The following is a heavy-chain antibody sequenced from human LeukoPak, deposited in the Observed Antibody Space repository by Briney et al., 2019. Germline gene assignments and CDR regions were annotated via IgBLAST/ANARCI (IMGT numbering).Heavy chain of an antibody. D-gene: IGHD3-22*01. CDR2: ISAYNGNT. J-gene: IGHJ4*02. CDR3: ARVPGYYDKADFDY. Sequence: GASVKVSCKASGYTFTSYGISWVRQAPGQGLECMGWISAYNGNTNYAQKLQGRVTMTTDTSTSTAYMELRSLRSDDTAVYNCARVPGYYDKADFDYWGQGTLVTVSS. CDR1: GYTFTSYG. V-gene: IGHV1-18*01.